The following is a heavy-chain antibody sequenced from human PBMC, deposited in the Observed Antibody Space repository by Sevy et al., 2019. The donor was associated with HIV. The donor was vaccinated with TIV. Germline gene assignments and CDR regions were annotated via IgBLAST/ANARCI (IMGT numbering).Heavy chain of an antibody. V-gene: IGHV3-21*01. J-gene: IGHJ6*02. D-gene: IGHD3-10*01. CDR3: ARDRDGSGSSGRYGMDV. CDR1: GLTFSSYS. Sequence: GGSLRLSCVASGLTFSSYSMKWVRQAPGKGLEWVSSISSSSSYIYYADSVKGRFTISRDNAKKSLYLQVNSLRAEDTAVYYCARDRDGSGSSGRYGMDVWGQGTMVTVSS. CDR2: ISSSSSYI.